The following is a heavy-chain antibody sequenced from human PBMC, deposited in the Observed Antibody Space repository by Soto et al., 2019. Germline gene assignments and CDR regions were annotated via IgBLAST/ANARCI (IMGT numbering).Heavy chain of an antibody. CDR2: ITFSGNTV. CDR1: GFTFSSYA. CDR3: ARVSWREKYGMDV. J-gene: IGHJ6*02. Sequence: GGSLGLSCAASGFTFSSYAMSWVRQAPGKGLEWISYITFSGNTVYYADSLKGRFTISRDNAKNSLYLQMNRLRAEDTAVYYCARVSWREKYGMDVWGQGTTVTVSS. V-gene: IGHV3-48*04.